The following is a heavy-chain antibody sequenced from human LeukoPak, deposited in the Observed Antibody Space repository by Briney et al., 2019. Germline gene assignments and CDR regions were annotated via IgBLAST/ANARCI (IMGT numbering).Heavy chain of an antibody. J-gene: IGHJ3*02. Sequence: SETLSLTCAVSGYSIRSGYYWGWIRQPPGNGLEWIGSIYHIGSPYYNPSLKSRVTISVDTSKSQFYLILSSVTAADTAVYYCAKGSEYQRDAFDIWGQGTMVTVSS. CDR1: GYSIRSGYY. CDR3: AKGSEYQRDAFDI. D-gene: IGHD2-2*01. CDR2: IYHIGSP. V-gene: IGHV4-38-2*01.